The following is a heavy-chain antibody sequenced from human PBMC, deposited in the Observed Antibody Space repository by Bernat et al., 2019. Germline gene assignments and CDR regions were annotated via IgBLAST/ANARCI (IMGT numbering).Heavy chain of an antibody. CDR1: GFSLSTSGVG. Sequence: QITLKESGPTLVKPTQTLTLTCTFSGFSLSTSGVGVGWIRQPPGKALEWLALIYWDYDKCYSPSLKSRLTITKDTSKNQVVLTMTNMDPVDTATYYCVLTQDEYSNSSVAYYFDYWGQGTLVTVSS. V-gene: IGHV2-5*02. D-gene: IGHD6-6*01. J-gene: IGHJ4*02. CDR2: IYWDYDK. CDR3: VLTQDEYSNSSVAYYFDY.